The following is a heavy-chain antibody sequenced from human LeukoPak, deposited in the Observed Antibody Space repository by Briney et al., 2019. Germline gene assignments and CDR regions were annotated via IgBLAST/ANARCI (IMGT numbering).Heavy chain of an antibody. CDR3: ATDRRVGATIPTNDAFDI. Sequence: PGGSLRLSCSASGFTFSNYDIHWVRQATGKGLEWVSAIGSSGDTYYIDSVKGRFTISRESAKNSLYLQMNSLRAEDTAVYYCATDRRVGATIPTNDAFDIWGQGTMVTVSS. D-gene: IGHD1-26*01. CDR1: GFTFSNYD. CDR2: IGSSGDT. J-gene: IGHJ3*02. V-gene: IGHV3-13*01.